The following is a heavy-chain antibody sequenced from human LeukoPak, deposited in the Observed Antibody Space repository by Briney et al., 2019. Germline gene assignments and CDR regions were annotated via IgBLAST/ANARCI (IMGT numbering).Heavy chain of an antibody. J-gene: IGHJ3*02. CDR2: ISAYSGNT. V-gene: IGHV1-18*01. Sequence: GASVKVSCKASGYTFTNYAITWVRQAPGQGLEWMGWISAYSGNTNYAQKLQDRVTMSTDTSTSTAYMELRSLRSDDTAVYYCARGILYSSGWYRPGAFDIWGQGTMVTVSS. D-gene: IGHD6-19*01. CDR1: GYTFTNYA. CDR3: ARGILYSSGWYRPGAFDI.